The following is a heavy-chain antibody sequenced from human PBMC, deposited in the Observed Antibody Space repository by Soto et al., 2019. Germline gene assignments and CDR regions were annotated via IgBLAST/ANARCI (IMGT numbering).Heavy chain of an antibody. CDR3: AKSLWQYGGRDLDY. V-gene: IGHV3-23*01. CDR1: GFIFSSYA. CDR2: ISGGGHST. Sequence: GGSLRLSCAASGFIFSSYAMSWVRQAPGKGLEWVSGISGGGHSTYYADSVKGRFTISRDNSKSTLYLQMSSLRAEDTAVYYCAKSLWQYGGRDLDYWGQGTLVTVSS. D-gene: IGHD5-12*01. J-gene: IGHJ4*02.